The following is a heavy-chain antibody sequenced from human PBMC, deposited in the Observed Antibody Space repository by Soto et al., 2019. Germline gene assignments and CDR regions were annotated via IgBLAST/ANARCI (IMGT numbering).Heavy chain of an antibody. D-gene: IGHD1-26*01. V-gene: IGHV3-23*01. CDR1: GFTFSSYA. J-gene: IGHJ4*02. CDR2: ISGIGGST. CDR3: ARRGSGSYYDY. Sequence: EVQLLESGGGLVQPGGSLRLSCAASGFTFSSYAMRWVRQAPVKGLEWVSAISGIGGSTYYADSVKGRFTSSRDNSKNTLYLQMNSLRAEDTAVYYCARRGSGSYYDYWGQGTLVTVSS.